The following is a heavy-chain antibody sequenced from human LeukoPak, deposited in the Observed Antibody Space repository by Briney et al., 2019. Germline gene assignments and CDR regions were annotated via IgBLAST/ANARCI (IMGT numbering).Heavy chain of an antibody. J-gene: IGHJ4*02. Sequence: GASVKVSCKASGYTFSNYGISWVRQAPGQGLEWMGWISAYNRSTDYAQNLQGRVTMTTDTSTSTAYMEMRSLRSDDTAVYYCARPYDSSGYYNYYFDNWGQGTLVTVSS. CDR3: ARPYDSSGYYNYYFDN. CDR1: GYTFSNYG. V-gene: IGHV1-18*01. CDR2: ISAYNRST. D-gene: IGHD3-22*01.